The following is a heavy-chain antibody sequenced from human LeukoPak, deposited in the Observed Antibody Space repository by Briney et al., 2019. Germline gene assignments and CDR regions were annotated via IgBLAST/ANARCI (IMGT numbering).Heavy chain of an antibody. Sequence: GGSLRLSCAASGFTFSSYWMHWVRQAPGKGLEWMAVTSSDLNVKLYADSVKGRFTISRDNSRSTLYLQMNSLRPEDTAIYYCAREGYYGSGSPPSLYFDYWGQGTLVTVSS. CDR1: GFTFSSYW. V-gene: IGHV3-30*03. CDR3: AREGYYGSGSPPSLYFDY. CDR2: TSSDLNVK. D-gene: IGHD3-10*01. J-gene: IGHJ4*02.